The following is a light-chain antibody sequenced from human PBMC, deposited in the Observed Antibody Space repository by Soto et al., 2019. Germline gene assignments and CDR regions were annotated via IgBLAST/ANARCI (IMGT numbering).Light chain of an antibody. CDR2: DVT. CDR1: SSDVGAYNY. Sequence: QSALTQPASVSGSPGQSITISCTGTSSDVGAYNYVSWYQQHPGKAPKLIIYDVTNRPSGVSDRFSAPKSGNTASLAISGLQVEDEADYYCSSYTTSSTYVFGTGTKLTVL. V-gene: IGLV2-14*03. CDR3: SSYTTSSTYV. J-gene: IGLJ1*01.